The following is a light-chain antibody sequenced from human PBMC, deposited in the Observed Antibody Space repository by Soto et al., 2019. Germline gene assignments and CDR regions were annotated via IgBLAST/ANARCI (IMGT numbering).Light chain of an antibody. CDR1: QGISNY. Sequence: DIQMTQSPSSLSASVGDRVTITCRASQGISNYLAWYQQKPGKVPKLVIYAKSTLQSGAPSRFSSSGSGTDFTLTISSLQPEDVATYYCQQYNSAPFTFGPGTKVDIK. CDR3: QQYNSAPFT. CDR2: AKS. V-gene: IGKV1-27*01. J-gene: IGKJ3*01.